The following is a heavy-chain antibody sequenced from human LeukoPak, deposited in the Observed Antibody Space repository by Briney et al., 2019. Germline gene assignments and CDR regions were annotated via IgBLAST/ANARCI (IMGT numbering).Heavy chain of an antibody. CDR3: ARDRDSSSWSHFDY. Sequence: GGSLRLSCAASGFTFSSYGMHWVRQAPGKGLEWVAVIWYDGSNEYYADSVKGRFTISRDNSKNTLCLQMNSLRAEDTAVYYCARDRDSSSWSHFDYWGQGTLVTVSS. CDR2: IWYDGSNE. V-gene: IGHV3-33*01. CDR1: GFTFSSYG. D-gene: IGHD6-13*01. J-gene: IGHJ4*02.